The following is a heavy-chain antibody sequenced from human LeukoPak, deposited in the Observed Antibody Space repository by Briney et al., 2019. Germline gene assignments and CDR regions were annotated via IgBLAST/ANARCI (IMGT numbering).Heavy chain of an antibody. J-gene: IGHJ4*02. CDR3: AKGWNFYGSGSFPFDY. V-gene: IGHV3-23*01. Sequence: PGGSLRLSCAASGFTFSTYAMNWVRQGPWKGLEWVSIISGSGGSSYYADSVKGRFTISRDNSKNTLYLQMNGLRAEDTAVYYCAKGWNFYGSGSFPFDYWGQGTLVTVSS. CDR1: GFTFSTYA. D-gene: IGHD3-10*01. CDR2: ISGSGGSS.